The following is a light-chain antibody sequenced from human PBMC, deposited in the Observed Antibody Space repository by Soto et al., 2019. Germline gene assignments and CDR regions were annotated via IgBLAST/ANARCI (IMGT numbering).Light chain of an antibody. V-gene: IGLV1-47*01. CDR1: SSNIGGNY. Sequence: QAVVTQPPSASGTPGQRVTISCSGSSSNIGGNYVSWYQQLPGTAPRLLIHRNNQRPSGVPDRFSGSKSGTSASLAISGLRSEDEADYYCASWDDSLRGVTFGGGTQLTVL. CDR3: ASWDDSLRGVT. J-gene: IGLJ7*01. CDR2: RNN.